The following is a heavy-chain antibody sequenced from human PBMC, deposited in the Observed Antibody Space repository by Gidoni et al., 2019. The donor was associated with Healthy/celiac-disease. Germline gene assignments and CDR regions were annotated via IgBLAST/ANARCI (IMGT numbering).Heavy chain of an antibody. CDR3: AKDRGGQQLAGYFDY. CDR1: GFTFSSYA. V-gene: IGHV3-23*01. Sequence: EVQLLESGGGLVQPGGSLRLSCAASGFTFSSYAMSWVRQAPGKGLEWVSAISGSGGSTYYADSVNGRFTISRVNYKNTLYLQMNSLGAEDTAVYYCAKDRGGQQLAGYFDYGSQRTLVTVSS. J-gene: IGHJ4*02. D-gene: IGHD6-13*01. CDR2: ISGSGGST.